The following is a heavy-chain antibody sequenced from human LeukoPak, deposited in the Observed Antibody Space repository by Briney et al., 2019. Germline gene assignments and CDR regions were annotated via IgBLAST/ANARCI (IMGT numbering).Heavy chain of an antibody. D-gene: IGHD1-26*01. CDR1: GFTFSSYA. Sequence: KAGGSLRLSCAASGFTFSSYAMSWVRQAPGKGLEWVSAISGSGGSTYYADSVKGRFTISRDNSKNTLYLQMNSLRAEDTAVYYCAKVLSGSYQRGGNYWGQGTLVTVSS. CDR3: AKVLSGSYQRGGNY. J-gene: IGHJ4*02. V-gene: IGHV3-23*01. CDR2: ISGSGGST.